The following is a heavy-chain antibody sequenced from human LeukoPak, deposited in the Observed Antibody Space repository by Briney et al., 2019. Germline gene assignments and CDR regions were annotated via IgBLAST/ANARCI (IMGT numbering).Heavy chain of an antibody. CDR2: IRSKAGSYAT. CDR3: TGGTTVTTLDY. D-gene: IGHD4-17*01. CDR1: GFTFSSYD. Sequence: RGSLRLSCAASGFTFSSYDMSWVRQASGKGLEWVARIRSKAGSYATEYAASVKGRFTISREDSKNTAYLQMNSLKTEDTAVYYCTGGTTVTTLDYWGQGTLVTVSS. J-gene: IGHJ4*02. V-gene: IGHV3-73*01.